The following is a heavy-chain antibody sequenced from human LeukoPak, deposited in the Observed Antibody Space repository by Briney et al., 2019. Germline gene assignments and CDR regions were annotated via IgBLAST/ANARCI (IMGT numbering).Heavy chain of an antibody. V-gene: IGHV4-34*01. CDR2: ISHSGST. Sequence: SETLSLTCAVYGGSFSGYYWSWMRQPPGKGREWIGEISHSGSTYYNPSLKSRVTISVDTSKPQFSLRLSIVTAADTAVYYCARDPRYSSGWYFDYWGQGTLVTVSS. J-gene: IGHJ4*02. CDR1: GGSFSGYY. CDR3: ARDPRYSSGWYFDY. D-gene: IGHD6-19*01.